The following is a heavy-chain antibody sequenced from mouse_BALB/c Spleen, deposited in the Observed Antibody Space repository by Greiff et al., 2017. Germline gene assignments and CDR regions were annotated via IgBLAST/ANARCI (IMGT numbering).Heavy chain of an antibody. CDR3: TSYYYGSSYVAWFAY. V-gene: IGHV1-5*01. CDR1: GYTFTSYW. D-gene: IGHD1-1*01. CDR2: IYPGNSDT. J-gene: IGHJ3*01. Sequence: VQLQQSGTVLARPGASVKMSCKASGYTFTSYWMHWVKQRPGQGLEWIGAIYPGNSDTSYNQKFKGKAKLTAVTSTSTAYMELSSLTNEDSAVYYCTSYYYGSSYVAWFAYWGQGTLVTVSA.